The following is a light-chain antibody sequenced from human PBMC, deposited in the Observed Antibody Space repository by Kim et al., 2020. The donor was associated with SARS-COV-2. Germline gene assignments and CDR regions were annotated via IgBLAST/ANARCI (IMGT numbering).Light chain of an antibody. J-gene: IGKJ1*01. V-gene: IGKV3-15*01. CDR2: VTS. Sequence: EILMTQSPVNLSVSPGERATLSCRASQSVSSNLAWYQQKPGQAPRLLIYVTSTRATGIPARFSGSGSGTEFTLTISSVQSEDFAVYYCQQYNNWPWTFGQGTKVDIK. CDR3: QQYNNWPWT. CDR1: QSVSSN.